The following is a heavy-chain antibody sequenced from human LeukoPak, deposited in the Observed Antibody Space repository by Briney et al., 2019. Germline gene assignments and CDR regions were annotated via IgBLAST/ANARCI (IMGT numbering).Heavy chain of an antibody. V-gene: IGHV1-18*01. J-gene: IGHJ4*02. CDR2: INAYNGNT. CDR1: GYTFTYYV. D-gene: IGHD1-26*01. CDR3: ARGEKPYDY. Sequence: GASVKASCKTSGYTFTYYVISWVRQAPGQGLEWMGWINAYNGNTNDAQEFQGRVTMTTDTSTSTAYMELRSLRSDDTAVYYCARGEKPYDYWGQGTLVSVSS.